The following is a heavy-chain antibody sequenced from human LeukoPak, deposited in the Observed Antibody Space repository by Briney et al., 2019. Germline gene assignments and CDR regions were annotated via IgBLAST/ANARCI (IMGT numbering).Heavy chain of an antibody. CDR1: GGSISSYY. J-gene: IGHJ4*02. CDR2: IYYSGST. D-gene: IGHD3-9*01. Sequence: SSETLSLTCTVSGGSISSYYWSWIRQPPGKGLEWIGYIYYSGSTNYNPSLKSRVTISVDTSKNQFSLKLSSVTAADTAVHYCARAYYDILTGYYTRIRYFDYWGQGTLVTVSS. CDR3: ARAYYDILTGYYTRIRYFDY. V-gene: IGHV4-59*08.